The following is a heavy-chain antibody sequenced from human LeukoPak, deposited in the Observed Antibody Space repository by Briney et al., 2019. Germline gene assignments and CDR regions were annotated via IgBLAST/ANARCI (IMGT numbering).Heavy chain of an antibody. V-gene: IGHV3-21*01. J-gene: IGHJ4*02. Sequence: GSLRLSCVASGFTFSSYSMNWVRQAPGKGLEWVSSISSSSSYIYYADSVKGRFTISRDNAKNSLYLQMNSLRAEDTAVYYCARDGTGWYAPRYFDYWGQGTLVTVSS. CDR3: ARDGTGWYAPRYFDY. D-gene: IGHD6-19*01. CDR1: GFTFSSYS. CDR2: ISSSSSYI.